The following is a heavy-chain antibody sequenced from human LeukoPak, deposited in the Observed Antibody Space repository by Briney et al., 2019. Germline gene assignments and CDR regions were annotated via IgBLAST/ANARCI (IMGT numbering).Heavy chain of an antibody. V-gene: IGHV1-18*01. CDR1: GYTFSSYG. CDR3: ARSYYNYYFDY. J-gene: IGHJ4*02. Sequence: GASVKVSCKASGYTFSSYGISWVRQAPGQGLEWMGWISAYNGDTHYAQKFQGRVTMTRDTSTSTVYMELSSLRSEDTAVYYCARSYYNYYFDYWGQGTLVTVSS. CDR2: ISAYNGDT. D-gene: IGHD3-10*01.